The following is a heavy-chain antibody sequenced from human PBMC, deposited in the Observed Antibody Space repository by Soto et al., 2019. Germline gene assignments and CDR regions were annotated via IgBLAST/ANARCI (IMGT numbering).Heavy chain of an antibody. Sequence: ASVKVSCKASGGTFSSYAISWVRQAPGQGLEWMGGIIPIFGTANYAQKFQGRVTITAYKSTSTAYMELSSLRSEDTAVYYCARERREGHYYDSIAYYSQSSYYFDYWGQGTLVTVSS. J-gene: IGHJ4*02. CDR1: GGTFSSYA. D-gene: IGHD3-22*01. V-gene: IGHV1-69*06. CDR2: IIPIFGTA. CDR3: ARERREGHYYDSIAYYSQSSYYFDY.